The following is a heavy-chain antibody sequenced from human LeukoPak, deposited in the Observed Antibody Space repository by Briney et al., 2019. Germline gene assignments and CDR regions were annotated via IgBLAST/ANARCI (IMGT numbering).Heavy chain of an antibody. D-gene: IGHD3-22*01. V-gene: IGHV4-4*02. CDR3: AGLVGRYSSGLYYYYFDY. J-gene: IGHJ4*02. Sequence: SETLSLTCTVSGDSINSLDLWSWVRQPLGKGLEGIGEMYLSGTTHSNPSVKSRVTISIDKSKNQFFLNLSSVTAADTAVYYCAGLVGRYSSGLYYYYFDYWGQGTLVTVSS. CDR2: MYLSGTT. CDR1: GDSINSLDL.